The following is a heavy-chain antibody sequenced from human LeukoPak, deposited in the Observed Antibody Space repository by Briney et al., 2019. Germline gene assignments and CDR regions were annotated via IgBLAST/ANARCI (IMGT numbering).Heavy chain of an antibody. D-gene: IGHD5-18*01. CDR3: ARGRSYGFDFDS. V-gene: IGHV4-59*01. J-gene: IGHJ4*02. CDR2: KYYSGST. CDR1: GGSISSYY. Sequence: SETLSLTCTVSGGSISSYYWSWIRQPPGKGLEWIGYKYYSGSTRYNSSLRSRLTISLDSSKNQFSLGLTSVTAADTAVYYCARGRSYGFDFDSWGPGTLVIVSS.